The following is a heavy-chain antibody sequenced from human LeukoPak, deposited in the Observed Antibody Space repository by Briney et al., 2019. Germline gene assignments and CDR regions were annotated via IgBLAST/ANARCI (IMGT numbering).Heavy chain of an antibody. J-gene: IGHJ4*02. CDR3: AREVEGYYFDY. Sequence: PGGSLRLSCAAYGVTFSSYSMNWVRQAPGKGLEWVSSISSSSSYIYYADSVKGRFTISRDNAKNSLYLQMNSLRAEDTAVYYCAREVEGYYFDYWGQGTLVTVSS. CDR2: ISSSSSYI. CDR1: GVTFSSYS. V-gene: IGHV3-21*01.